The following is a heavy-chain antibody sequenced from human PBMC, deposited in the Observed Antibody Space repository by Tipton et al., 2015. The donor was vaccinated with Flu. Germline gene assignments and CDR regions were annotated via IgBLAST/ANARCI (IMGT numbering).Heavy chain of an antibody. V-gene: IGHV3-9*01. D-gene: IGHD1-1*01. J-gene: IGHJ4*02. CDR2: ISWNSGSI. Sequence: AASGFTFDDYAMHWVRQAPGKGLEWVSGISWNSGSIGYADSVKGRFTISRDNAKNSLYLQMNSLRAEDTALYYCAKGGTGIDFDYWGQGTLVTVSS. CDR3: AKGGTGIDFDY. CDR1: GFTFDDYA.